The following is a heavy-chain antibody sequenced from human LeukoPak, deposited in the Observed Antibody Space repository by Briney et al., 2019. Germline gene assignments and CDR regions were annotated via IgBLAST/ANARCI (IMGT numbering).Heavy chain of an antibody. V-gene: IGHV3-23*01. CDR3: ARDRSVDGTV. J-gene: IGHJ4*02. CDR2: ISGSGGST. D-gene: IGHD6-19*01. Sequence: GGSLRLSCAASEFTFNNYAMSWVRQAPGKGLEWVSGISGSGGSTYYGDSVKGRFTISRDNAKNSLYLQMDSLRAEDTAVYYCARDRSVDGTVWGQGTLVTVSS. CDR1: EFTFNNYA.